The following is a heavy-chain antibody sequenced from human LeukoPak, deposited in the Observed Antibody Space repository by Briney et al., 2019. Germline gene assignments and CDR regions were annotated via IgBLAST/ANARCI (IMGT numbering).Heavy chain of an antibody. CDR3: AREEVVPAAIWGYYYYYGMDV. Sequence: PGGSLRLSCAASGFTFSSYWMSWVRQAPGKGLEWVANIKQDGSEKYYVDSVKGRFTVSRDNAKNSLYLQMNSLRAEDTAVYYCAREEVVPAAIWGYYYYYGMDVWGQGTTVTVSS. CDR2: IKQDGSEK. D-gene: IGHD2-2*01. V-gene: IGHV3-7*01. J-gene: IGHJ6*02. CDR1: GFTFSSYW.